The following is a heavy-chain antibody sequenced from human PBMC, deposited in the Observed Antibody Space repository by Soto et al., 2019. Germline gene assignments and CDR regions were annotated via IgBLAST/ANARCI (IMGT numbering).Heavy chain of an antibody. D-gene: IGHD5-18*01. J-gene: IGHJ6*02. CDR1: GGTFSSYA. V-gene: IGHV1-69*13. CDR3: ARASRQRGYSYGAYYYYYYGMDV. CDR2: IIPIFGTA. Sequence: ASVKVSCKASGGTFSSYAISWVRQAPGQGLEWMGGIIPIFGTANYAQKFQGRVTITADESTSTAHMELSSLRSEDTAVYYCARASRQRGYSYGAYYYYYYGMDVWGQGTTVTVSS.